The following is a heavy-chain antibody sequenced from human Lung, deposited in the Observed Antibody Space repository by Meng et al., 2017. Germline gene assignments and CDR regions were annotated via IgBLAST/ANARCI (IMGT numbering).Heavy chain of an antibody. V-gene: IGHV1-2*06. J-gene: IGHJ4*02. CDR1: GYTFSDYW. D-gene: IGHD6-13*01. CDR2: INPKSGDT. Sequence: QVQPVQAGDGVKKPGSSVKVSCKASGYTFSDYWLHWVRRAPGQGLEWMGRINPKSGDTHYAQRFQGRVTMTGDTSISTAYMELSGLRSDDTAMYYCARDEDISAAGKLFGDYWGQGTLVTVSS. CDR3: ARDEDISAAGKLFGDY.